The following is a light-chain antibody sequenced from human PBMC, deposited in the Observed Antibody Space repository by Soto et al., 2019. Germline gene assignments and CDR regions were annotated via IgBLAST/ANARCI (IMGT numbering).Light chain of an antibody. CDR2: NAS. CDR3: QQRSNWPPLT. V-gene: IGKV3-11*01. J-gene: IGKJ4*01. Sequence: EIVLTQSPATLSSSPGERATLSCRASQSVSNYLAWYQQKPGQAPRLLISNASNRATGIPARFSGSGSGTDFTLTISSLEPEHVAVYYCQQRSNWPPLTFGGGTKVEIK. CDR1: QSVSNY.